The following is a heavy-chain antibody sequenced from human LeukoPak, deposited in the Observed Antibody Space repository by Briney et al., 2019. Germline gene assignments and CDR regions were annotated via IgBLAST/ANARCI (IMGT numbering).Heavy chain of an antibody. CDR2: IYYSGST. Sequence: SETLSLTCTVSGGSISSYYWSWLRQPPGKGLEWIGYIYYSGSTNYNPSLKSRVTISVDTSKNQFSLKLSSVTAADTAVYYCARRGGITIFGVVPNWFDPWGQGTLVTVSS. D-gene: IGHD3-3*01. V-gene: IGHV4-59*12. J-gene: IGHJ5*02. CDR3: ARRGGITIFGVVPNWFDP. CDR1: GGSISSYY.